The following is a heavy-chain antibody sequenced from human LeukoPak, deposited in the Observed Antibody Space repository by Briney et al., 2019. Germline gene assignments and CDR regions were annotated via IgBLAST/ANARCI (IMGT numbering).Heavy chain of an antibody. D-gene: IGHD6-19*01. J-gene: IGHJ4*01. V-gene: IGHV3-7*01. Sequence: GGPLTLSCSASGSTFNKYWMSWIRQLPGQGLEWVANVNQDGTQKYYVDSVKGRFTNSRDNARNLLYLQMNSLRAEDTAVYYCVRDVSSGWAFDYWGHGTLVTVSS. CDR3: VRDVSSGWAFDY. CDR1: GSTFNKYW. CDR2: VNQDGTQK.